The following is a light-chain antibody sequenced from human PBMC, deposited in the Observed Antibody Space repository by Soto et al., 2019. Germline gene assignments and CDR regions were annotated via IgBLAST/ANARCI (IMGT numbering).Light chain of an antibody. CDR3: QHNGSPPRT. CDR1: QSVSSSY. CDR2: GAS. Sequence: EIVLTQSPGTLSLSPGERATLSCRASQSVSSSYFGWYQQKPGQPPMLLIYGASSRATGLPDRISGSGSGTDFPLTISRLEHEDFVVYYYQHNGSPPRTFGQGTKVEIK. J-gene: IGKJ1*01. V-gene: IGKV3-20*01.